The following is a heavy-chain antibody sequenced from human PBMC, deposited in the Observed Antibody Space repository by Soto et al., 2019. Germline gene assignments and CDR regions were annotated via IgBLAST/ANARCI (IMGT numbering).Heavy chain of an antibody. V-gene: IGHV1-69*01. J-gene: IGHJ3*02. D-gene: IGHD3-3*01. Sequence: QVQLVQSGAEVKKPGSSVKVSCKASGGTFSSYAISWVRQAPGQGLEWMGGIIPIFGTAYYAQKFQGRVTITADESTSTAYMELSSLRSEDTAVYYCARADWSGYSHYDAFDIWGQGTMVTVSS. CDR3: ARADWSGYSHYDAFDI. CDR1: GGTFSSYA. CDR2: IIPIFGTA.